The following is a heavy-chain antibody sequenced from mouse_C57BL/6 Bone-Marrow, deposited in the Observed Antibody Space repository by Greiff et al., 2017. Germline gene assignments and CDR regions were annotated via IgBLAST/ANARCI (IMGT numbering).Heavy chain of an antibody. V-gene: IGHV1-19*01. CDR2: INPYNGGT. J-gene: IGHJ1*03. Sequence: VQLKESGPVLVKPGASVKMSCKASGYTFTDYYMNWVKQSHGKSLEWIGVINPYNGGTSYNQKFKGKATLTVDKSSSTAYMELNSLTSEDSAVYYCARSPLYYDYVDWYFDVWGTGTTVTVSS. D-gene: IGHD2-4*01. CDR1: GYTFTDYY. CDR3: ARSPLYYDYVDWYFDV.